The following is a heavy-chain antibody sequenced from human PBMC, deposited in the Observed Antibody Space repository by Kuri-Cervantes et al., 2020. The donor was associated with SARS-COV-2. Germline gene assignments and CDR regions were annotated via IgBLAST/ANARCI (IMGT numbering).Heavy chain of an antibody. CDR3: AKIVVVPVTTIEPGRPFGY. CDR2: VYSDGTT. Sequence: SETLSLTCTVDVDFISSYYWSWIRQPAGKGLEWIGHVYSDGTTKYNPSLKSRVTISVDTSKNQFSLKLSSVTAADTAVYYCAKIVVVPVTTIEPGRPFGYWGQGTLVTVSS. V-gene: IGHV4-4*07. D-gene: IGHD2-2*01. J-gene: IGHJ4*02. CDR1: VDFISSYY.